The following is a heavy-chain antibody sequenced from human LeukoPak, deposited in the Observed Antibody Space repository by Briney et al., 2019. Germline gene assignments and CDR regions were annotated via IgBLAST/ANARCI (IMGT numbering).Heavy chain of an antibody. CDR3: ARDTIAARRFDY. Sequence: SETLSLTCAVYGGSFSGYYWSWLRQPPGKGLEWIGSIYYSGSTYYNPSLKSRVTISVDTSKNQFSLKLSSVTAADTAVYYCARDTIAARRFDYWGQGTLVTVSS. D-gene: IGHD6-6*01. CDR1: GGSFSGYY. CDR2: IYYSGST. J-gene: IGHJ4*02. V-gene: IGHV4-34*01.